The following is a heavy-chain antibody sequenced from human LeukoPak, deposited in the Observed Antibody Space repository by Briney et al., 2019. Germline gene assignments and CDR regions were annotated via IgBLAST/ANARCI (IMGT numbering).Heavy chain of an antibody. D-gene: IGHD6-19*01. V-gene: IGHV3-21*01. Sequence: GGSLRLSCAASGFTFSNYSMNWVRQAPGKGLESVSSISTSSTYIYYADSVKGRFTISRDNAKTSLYLQMNSLRAEDTAVYYCARVTRYSSGWYYPDAFNIWGQGTMVTVSS. CDR3: ARVTRYSSGWYYPDAFNI. CDR2: ISTSSTYI. CDR1: GFTFSNYS. J-gene: IGHJ3*02.